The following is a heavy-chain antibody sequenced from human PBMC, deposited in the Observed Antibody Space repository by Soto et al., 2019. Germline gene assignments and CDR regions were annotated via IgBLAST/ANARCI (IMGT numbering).Heavy chain of an antibody. CDR1: GFTFSSYG. D-gene: IGHD6-19*01. CDR2: IWYDGRNK. V-gene: IGHV3-33*01. CDR3: ARDPGRAVAGWVPQNDYYYYGMDV. Sequence: GGSLRLSCAASGFTFSSYGMHWVRQAPGKGLEWVAVIWYDGRNKYYADSVKGRFTISRDNSKNTLYLQMNSLRAEDTAVYYCARDPGRAVAGWVPQNDYYYYGMDVWGQGTTVTVSS. J-gene: IGHJ6*02.